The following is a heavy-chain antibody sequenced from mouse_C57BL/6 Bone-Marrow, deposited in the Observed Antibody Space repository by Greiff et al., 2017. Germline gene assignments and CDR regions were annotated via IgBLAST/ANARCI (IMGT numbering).Heavy chain of an antibody. D-gene: IGHD1-1*01. J-gene: IGHJ4*01. CDR3: ARGNYVGYYAMDY. CDR2: INPSSGYT. Sequence: QVQLQQSGAELARPGASVKMSCKASGYTFTSYTMHWVKQRPGQGLEWIGYINPSSGYTKYNQKFKDKATLTADKSSSTAYMQLSSLTTEDSAIYYCARGNYVGYYAMDYWGQGTSVTVSS. CDR1: GYTFTSYT. V-gene: IGHV1-4*01.